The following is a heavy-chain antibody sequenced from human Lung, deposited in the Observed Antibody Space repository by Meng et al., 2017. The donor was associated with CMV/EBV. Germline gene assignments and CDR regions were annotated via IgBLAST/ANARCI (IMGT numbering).Heavy chain of an antibody. CDR2: IYYSGST. CDR1: GGSISSSSYY. D-gene: IGHD3-22*01. CDR3: AKENYDSSGDDAFDI. V-gene: IGHV4-39*07. Sequence: SETXSLTCTVYGGSISSSSYYWGWIRQPPGKGLEWIGSIYYSGSTYYNPSLKSRVTISVDTSKNQFSLKLSSVTAADTAVYYCAKENYDSSGDDAFDILGQGXMVTVSS. J-gene: IGHJ3*02.